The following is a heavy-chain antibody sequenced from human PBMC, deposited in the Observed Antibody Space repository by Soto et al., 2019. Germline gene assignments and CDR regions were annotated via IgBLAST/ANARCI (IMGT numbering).Heavy chain of an antibody. CDR3: ARDMCFGVVITYYYYYGMDL. CDR1: GYTFTSYY. V-gene: IGHV1-46*01. Sequence: GASVNVSCKASGYTFTSYYMHWVRQAPGQGLEWMGIINPSGGSTSYAQKFQGRVTMTRDTSTSTVYMELSSLRSEDTAVYYCARDMCFGVVITYYYYYGMDLWGQGTTVTVSS. D-gene: IGHD3-3*01. J-gene: IGHJ6*02. CDR2: INPSGGST.